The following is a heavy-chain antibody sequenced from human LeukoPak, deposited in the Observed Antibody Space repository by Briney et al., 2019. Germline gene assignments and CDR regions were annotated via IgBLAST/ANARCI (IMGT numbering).Heavy chain of an antibody. Sequence: SVKVSCKASGGTFSSYAISWVRQAPGQGLKWMGGIIPIFGTANYAQKFQGRVTITTDESTSTAYMELSSLRSEDTAVYYCATSYDFWSGYSPNWFDPWGQGTLVTVSS. CDR2: IIPIFGTA. D-gene: IGHD3-3*01. V-gene: IGHV1-69*05. CDR1: GGTFSSYA. J-gene: IGHJ5*02. CDR3: ATSYDFWSGYSPNWFDP.